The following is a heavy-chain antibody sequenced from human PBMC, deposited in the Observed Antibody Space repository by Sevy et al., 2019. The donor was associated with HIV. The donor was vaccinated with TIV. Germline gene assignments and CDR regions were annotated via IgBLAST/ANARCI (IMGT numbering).Heavy chain of an antibody. J-gene: IGHJ4*02. Sequence: GGSRRLSCAASGFTFSSYSMNWVRQAPGKGLEWVSSISSSSSYIYYADSVKGRFTISRDNAKNSLYLQMNSLRAEDTAVYYCARDARLFIQQCPRYFDYWGQGTLVTVSS. CDR2: ISSSSSYI. D-gene: IGHD5-18*01. CDR3: ARDARLFIQQCPRYFDY. V-gene: IGHV3-21*01. CDR1: GFTFSSYS.